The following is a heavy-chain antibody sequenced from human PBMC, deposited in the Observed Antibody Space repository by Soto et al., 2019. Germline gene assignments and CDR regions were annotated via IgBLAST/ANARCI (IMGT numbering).Heavy chain of an antibody. Sequence: GASVKVSCKASGGTFSSYAISWVRQAPGQGLEWMGGIIPIFGTANYAQKFQGRVTITADESTSTAYMELSSLRSEDTAVYYCASRIVVDTARVPTFDYWGQGTLVTVSS. V-gene: IGHV1-69*13. D-gene: IGHD5-18*01. J-gene: IGHJ4*02. CDR1: GGTFSSYA. CDR2: IIPIFGTA. CDR3: ASRIVVDTARVPTFDY.